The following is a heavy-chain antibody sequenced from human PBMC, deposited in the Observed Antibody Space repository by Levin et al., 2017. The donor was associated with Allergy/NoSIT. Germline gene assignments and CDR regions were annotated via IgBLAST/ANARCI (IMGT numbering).Heavy chain of an antibody. V-gene: IGHV4-59*08. Sequence: PWGVLRLSCTVSGGSISSYYWSWIRQPPGKGLEWIGYIYSSGSTNYYPSLKSRVTISVDTSKNQFSLKLSSVTAADTAVYYCARLSRGAAAGFDYWGQGTLVTVSS. CDR2: IYSSGST. CDR3: ARLSRGAAAGFDY. J-gene: IGHJ4*02. CDR1: GGSISSYY. D-gene: IGHD6-13*01.